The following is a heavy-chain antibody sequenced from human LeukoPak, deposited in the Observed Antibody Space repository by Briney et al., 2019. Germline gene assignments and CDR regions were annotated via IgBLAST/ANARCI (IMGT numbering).Heavy chain of an antibody. CDR1: GFPANTYA. V-gene: IGHV3-30*04. CDR3: ARGRGSWYGVYFDY. Sequence: GGSLRLSCAASGFPANTYAFHWVRQAPGKGLEWVAVISYDGRNKNYAESVKGRFTISRDNSNNTLYLQMDSLRTEDTAVYYCARGRGSWYGVYFDYWGQGTLVTVSS. D-gene: IGHD6-13*01. CDR2: ISYDGRNK. J-gene: IGHJ4*02.